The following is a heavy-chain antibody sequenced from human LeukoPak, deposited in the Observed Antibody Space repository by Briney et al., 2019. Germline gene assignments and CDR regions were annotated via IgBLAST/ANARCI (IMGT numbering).Heavy chain of an antibody. D-gene: IGHD1-26*01. CDR1: GYSFTGYY. V-gene: IGHV1-2*02. CDR3: ARGGRFQEVWFDP. Sequence: ASVKVSCKASGYSFTGYYMHWVRQAPGQGLEWMGWINPNSGGTNYAQKFQGRVTMTRDTSISTAYMELSSLRSEDTAVYYCARGGRFQEVWFDPWGQGTLVTVSS. CDR2: INPNSGGT. J-gene: IGHJ5*02.